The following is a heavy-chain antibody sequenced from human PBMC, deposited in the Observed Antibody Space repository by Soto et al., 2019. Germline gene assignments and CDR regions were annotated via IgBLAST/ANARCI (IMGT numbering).Heavy chain of an antibody. CDR2: ISAYNGNT. Sequence: ASVKVSCKASGYTFTSYGISWVRQAPGQGLEWMGWISAYNGNTNYAQKLQGRVTMTTDTSTSTAYMELRSLRSDDTAVYYCARNPQYSSGWYANYYYYGMDVWGQGTTVTVSS. D-gene: IGHD6-19*01. J-gene: IGHJ6*02. CDR3: ARNPQYSSGWYANYYYYGMDV. V-gene: IGHV1-18*01. CDR1: GYTFTSYG.